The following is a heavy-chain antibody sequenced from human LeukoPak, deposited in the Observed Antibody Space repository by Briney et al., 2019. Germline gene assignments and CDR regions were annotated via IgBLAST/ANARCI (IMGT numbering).Heavy chain of an antibody. CDR3: ARVTGNDAFDI. V-gene: IGHV1-2*02. CDR1: GYIFTDYY. CDR2: INPNSGGT. Sequence: ASVKVSCKASGYIFTDYYMHWVRQAPGQGLEWMGWINPNSGGTNYAQKFQGRVTMTRDTSISTAYMELSRLRSDDTAVYYCARVTGNDAFDIWGQGTMVTVSS. J-gene: IGHJ3*02. D-gene: IGHD3-10*01.